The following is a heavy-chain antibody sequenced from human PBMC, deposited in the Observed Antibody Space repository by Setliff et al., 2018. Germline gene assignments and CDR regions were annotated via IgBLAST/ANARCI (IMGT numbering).Heavy chain of an antibody. Sequence: GGSLRLSCGASGFTYNNDWVSWVRQAPGKGLEWLSVTYSGGETKYADSVNGRFTISRDASENSISLQMNSLRVDDTAVYYCRVWIGDLSRDFWGRGTLVTVSS. J-gene: IGHJ4*02. V-gene: IGHV3-53*01. CDR2: TYSGGET. CDR3: RVWIGDLSRDF. D-gene: IGHD3-10*01. CDR1: GFTYNNDW.